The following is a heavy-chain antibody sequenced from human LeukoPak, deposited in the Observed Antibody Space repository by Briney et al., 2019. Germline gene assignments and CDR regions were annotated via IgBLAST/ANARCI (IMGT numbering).Heavy chain of an antibody. D-gene: IGHD5-18*01. V-gene: IGHV4-59*01. CDR2: MYHSGIA. Sequence: SETLSLTCTVSGGSISTYYWGWIRQPPGKRLEYLGYMYHSGIANYNPSLKSRVTISVDTSKNQFSPNLTSVTAADTAMYYCARGDGAYNYGYYFDYWGQGTLVTVSS. J-gene: IGHJ4*02. CDR3: ARGDGAYNYGYYFDY. CDR1: GGSISTYY.